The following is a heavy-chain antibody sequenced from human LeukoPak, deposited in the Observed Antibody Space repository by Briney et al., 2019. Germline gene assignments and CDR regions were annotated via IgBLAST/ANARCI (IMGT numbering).Heavy chain of an antibody. CDR2: IWYDGSNK. D-gene: IGHD3-22*01. CDR1: GFTFSSYG. V-gene: IGHV3-33*01. J-gene: IGHJ4*02. Sequence: AGGSLRLSCAASGFTFSSYGMHWVRQAPGKGLEWVAVIWYDGSNKYYADSVKGRFTISRDNSKNTLYLQMNSLRAEDTAVYYRARYYDSSGYYPTIDYWGQGTLVTVSS. CDR3: ARYYDSSGYYPTIDY.